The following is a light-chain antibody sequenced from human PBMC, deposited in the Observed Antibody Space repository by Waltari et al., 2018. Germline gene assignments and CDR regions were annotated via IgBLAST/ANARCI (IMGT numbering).Light chain of an antibody. CDR2: GAS. V-gene: IGKV3-15*01. CDR3: QQYNNWPPLT. J-gene: IGKJ4*01. Sequence: EIVMTQSPATLSVSPGERATLSCRASQRVSSNLAWYQQKPGQAPRLLIYGASTRATGISARFSGGGSGTEFTLTINSLQSEDFAVYYCQQYNNWPPLTFGGGTKVEIK. CDR1: QRVSSN.